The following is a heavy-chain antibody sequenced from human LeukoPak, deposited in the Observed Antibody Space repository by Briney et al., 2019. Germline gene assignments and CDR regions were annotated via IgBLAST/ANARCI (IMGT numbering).Heavy chain of an antibody. CDR3: AIPGGEKYYDILTGYYNADEPFDY. CDR1: GYSISSGYY. Sequence: SETLSLTCAVSGYSISSGYYWGWIRQPPGKGLEWIGSIYHSGSTYYNPSLKSRVTISVDTSENQFSLKLSSVTAADTAVYYCAIPGGEKYYDILTGYYNADEPFDYWGQGTLVTVSS. V-gene: IGHV4-38-2*01. D-gene: IGHD3-9*01. J-gene: IGHJ4*02. CDR2: IYHSGST.